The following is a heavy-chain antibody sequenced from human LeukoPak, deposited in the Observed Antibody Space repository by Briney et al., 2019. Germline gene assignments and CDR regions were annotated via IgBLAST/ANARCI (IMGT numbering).Heavy chain of an antibody. D-gene: IGHD2-21*02. CDR3: ATVGMTADKVYLQR. V-gene: IGHV4-34*01. CDR2: IYHSGST. Sequence: SETLSLTCAVYGGSFSGYYWSWIRQPPGKGLEWIGEIYHSGSTNYNPSLKSRVTISVDTSKNQFSLKLSAVTAAHSAVYYCATVGMTADKVYLQRWGQGTLVTVSS. J-gene: IGHJ1*01. CDR1: GGSFSGYY.